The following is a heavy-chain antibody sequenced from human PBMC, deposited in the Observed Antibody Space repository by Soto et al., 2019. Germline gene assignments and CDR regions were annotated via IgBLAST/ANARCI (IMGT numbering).Heavy chain of an antibody. CDR3: ARDDVAAPTCSSVY. J-gene: IGHJ4*02. V-gene: IGHV1-18*01. CDR2: INVYNGNT. D-gene: IGHD6-6*01. Sequence: GQGLEWMGWINVYNGNTKYAQNFQGRVTMTTDTSTSTVYIELRSLTSDDTAVYYCARDDVAAPTCSSVYGGQGTLVTVS.